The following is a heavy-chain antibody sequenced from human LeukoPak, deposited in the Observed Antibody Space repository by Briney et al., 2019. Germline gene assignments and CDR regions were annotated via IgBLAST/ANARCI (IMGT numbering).Heavy chain of an antibody. V-gene: IGHV4-38-2*02. Sequence: SETLSLTCAVSGYSISSGYYWGWIRQPPGKGLEWIGSIYHSGSTFYNPSLQSRVTISADTSKNQFSLTLSSVTAADTAVYYCAKDPRGGYSGSYFDYWGQGTLVTVSS. CDR1: GYSISSGYY. D-gene: IGHD1-26*01. CDR2: IYHSGST. J-gene: IGHJ4*02. CDR3: AKDPRGGYSGSYFDY.